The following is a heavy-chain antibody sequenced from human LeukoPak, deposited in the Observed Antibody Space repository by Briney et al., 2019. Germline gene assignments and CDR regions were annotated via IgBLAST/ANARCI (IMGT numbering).Heavy chain of an antibody. CDR2: INAGNGNT. D-gene: IGHD2-15*01. J-gene: IGHJ4*02. Sequence: ASVKVSCKASGYTFTSYAMHWVRQAPGQRLEWMGWINAGNGNTKYSQKFQGRVTITRDTSASTAYMELSSLRSEDTAVYYCARDWGVGAAFDYWGQGTLVTVSS. CDR3: ARDWGVGAAFDY. V-gene: IGHV1-3*01. CDR1: GYTFTSYA.